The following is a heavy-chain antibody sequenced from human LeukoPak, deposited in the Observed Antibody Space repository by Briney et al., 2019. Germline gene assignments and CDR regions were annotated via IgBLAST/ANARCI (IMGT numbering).Heavy chain of an antibody. J-gene: IGHJ4*02. CDR2: INHSGST. D-gene: IGHD2-2*01. V-gene: IGHV4-34*01. CDR3: ASRIVVPAAIASDY. CDR1: GGSFSGYY. Sequence: SSETLSLTCAVYGGSFSGYYWSWIRRPPGKGLEWIGEINHSGSTNYNPSLKSRVTISVDTSKNQFSLKLSSVTAADTAVYYCASRIVVPAAIASDYWGQGTLVTVSS.